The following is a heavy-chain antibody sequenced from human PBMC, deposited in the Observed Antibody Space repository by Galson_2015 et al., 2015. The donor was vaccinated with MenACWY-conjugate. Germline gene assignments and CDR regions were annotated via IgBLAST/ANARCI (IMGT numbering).Heavy chain of an antibody. CDR1: GFTFSSHG. CDR3: VRDRSMAYFDY. CDR2: IWYDGSNK. D-gene: IGHD2/OR15-2a*01. J-gene: IGHJ4*02. V-gene: IGHV3-33*01. Sequence: SLRLSCAASGFTFSSHGMHWVRQAPGKGLGWVAVIWYDGSNKYYADSVKSRYTFSRDNSGNTLFLQMNSLRAEDTAVYYCVRDRSMAYFDYWGQGALVIVSS.